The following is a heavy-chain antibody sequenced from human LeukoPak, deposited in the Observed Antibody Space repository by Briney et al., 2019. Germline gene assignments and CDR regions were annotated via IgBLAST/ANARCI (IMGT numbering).Heavy chain of an antibody. CDR1: GFSVTSNY. Sequence: PGGSLRLSCAASGFSVTSNYMSWVRQAPGKGLEWVSVLYSSGYTKYADSVKGRFSISRDTSENTLSLQMNSLRAEDSAVYYCAAKGNGYTGTYVFAHWGRGTLVTVPS. J-gene: IGHJ4*02. CDR3: AAKGNGYTGTYVFAH. D-gene: IGHD5-12*01. CDR2: LYSSGYT. V-gene: IGHV3-66*01.